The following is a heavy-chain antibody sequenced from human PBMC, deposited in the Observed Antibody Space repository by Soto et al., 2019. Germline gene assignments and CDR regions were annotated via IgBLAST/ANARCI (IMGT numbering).Heavy chain of an antibody. CDR3: AKDRGAGGKYGFYSDF. CDR2: SSATGAGT. Sequence: EVQLVESGGGLVQPGGSVRLSCAASGFTFSSYGMTCVRQAPGKGLEWVSFSSATGAGTYYTDSVKGRFTISRDISKNAPYLQMNSLIADDTAVDYCAKDRGAGGKYGFYSDFWGEGALVIVST. D-gene: IGHD1-26*01. J-gene: IGHJ4*02. V-gene: IGHV3-23*04. CDR1: GFTFSSYG.